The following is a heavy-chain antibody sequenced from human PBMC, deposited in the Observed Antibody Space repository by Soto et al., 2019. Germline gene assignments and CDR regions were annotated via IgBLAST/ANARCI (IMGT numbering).Heavy chain of an antibody. Sequence: SETLSLTCTVSGGSISSGGYYWSWIRQPPGKGLEWIGYIYYNGSTNYNPSLKSRVTISVDTSKNQFSLNLSSVTAADTAVYYCARRWGRSFDYWGQGTLVTVSS. V-gene: IGHV4-61*08. CDR1: GGSISSGGYY. J-gene: IGHJ4*02. CDR2: IYYNGST. D-gene: IGHD2-15*01. CDR3: ARRWGRSFDY.